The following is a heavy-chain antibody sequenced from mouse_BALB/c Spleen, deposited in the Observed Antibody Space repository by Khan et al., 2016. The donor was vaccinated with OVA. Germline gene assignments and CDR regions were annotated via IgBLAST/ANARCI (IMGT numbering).Heavy chain of an antibody. D-gene: IGHD2-10*01. CDR3: ARAYYANYREAMDY. J-gene: IGHJ4*01. Sequence: VQLVESGPGPVAPSQSLSITCTVSGFSLTGYGVNWVRQPPGKGLEWLGMIWGDGSTDYYSALKSRLSISKDNSKSQVFLKMNSLQTDDTARYYCARAYYANYREAMDYWGQGTSVTVSS. V-gene: IGHV2-6-7*01. CDR2: IWGDGST. CDR1: GFSLTGYG.